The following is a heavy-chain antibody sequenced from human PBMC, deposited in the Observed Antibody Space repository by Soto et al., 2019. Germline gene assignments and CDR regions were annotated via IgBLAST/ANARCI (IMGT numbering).Heavy chain of an antibody. J-gene: IGHJ6*02. V-gene: IGHV1-8*01. CDR2: MNPNSGNT. CDR3: ARETTGTTSMDV. D-gene: IGHD1-1*01. CDR1: GYTFTSYD. Sequence: QVKLVQSGAEVKKPGASVKVSCKASGYTFTSYDINWVRQATGQGLEWMGWMNPNSGNTGYAQKFQGRVTMTRNTSISTAYMALRSLRSEDTAVYYCARETTGTTSMDVWGQGNTVTISS.